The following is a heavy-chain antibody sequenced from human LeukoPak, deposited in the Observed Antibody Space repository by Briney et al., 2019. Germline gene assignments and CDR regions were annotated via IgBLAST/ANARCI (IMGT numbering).Heavy chain of an antibody. CDR1: GGSFSGYY. CDR2: INHSGST. Sequence: SETLSLTCAVYGGSFSGYYWSWIRQPPGKGLEWIGEINHSGSTNYNPSLKSRVTISVDTSKNQFSLKLSSVTAVDTAVYYCATGAEGFDYWGQGTLVTVSS. D-gene: IGHD3-10*01. V-gene: IGHV4-34*01. J-gene: IGHJ4*02. CDR3: ATGAEGFDY.